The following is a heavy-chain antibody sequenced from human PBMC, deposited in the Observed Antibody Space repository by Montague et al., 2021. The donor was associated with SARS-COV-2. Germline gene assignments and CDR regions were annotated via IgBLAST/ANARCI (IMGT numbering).Heavy chain of an antibody. Sequence: TLSLTCTVSGGSISSGSYYWSWIRQPAGKGLEWIGRIYTSGSTNYNPSLKSRVTISVDTSKNQFSLKLTSVTAADTAVYYCARVGVGTMVRGVIPAYYYYDMDVWGQGTTVTVSS. CDR3: ARVGVGTMVRGVIPAYYYYDMDV. V-gene: IGHV4-61*02. D-gene: IGHD3-10*01. CDR2: IYTSGST. CDR1: GGSISSGSYY. J-gene: IGHJ6*02.